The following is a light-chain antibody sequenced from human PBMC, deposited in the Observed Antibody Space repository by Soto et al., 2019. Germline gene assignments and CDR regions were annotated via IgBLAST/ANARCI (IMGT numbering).Light chain of an antibody. CDR2: AAS. Sequence: AIRMTQSPSSVSVSTGDRVTITCRASQDISSYLAWYQQRPGKAPKFLIYAASTLESGVPSRFSGSGSGTEFTLTISSLQSEDFATYYCQHSSTYTPTFGKGTKVDIK. V-gene: IGKV1-8*01. J-gene: IGKJ1*01. CDR1: QDISSY. CDR3: QHSSTYTPT.